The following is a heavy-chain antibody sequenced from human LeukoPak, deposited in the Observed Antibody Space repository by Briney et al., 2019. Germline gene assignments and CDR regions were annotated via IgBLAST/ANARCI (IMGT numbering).Heavy chain of an antibody. Sequence: SETLSLTCSVSGASISTYYWSWIRQPPGRGLEFIGYIFYSGSTNYSPSLQSRVTLSIDTSKNRFSLRLTSVTAADTAMYYCARLRPPRAFDFWGQGTLVAVSS. V-gene: IGHV4-59*01. CDR1: GASISTYY. J-gene: IGHJ4*02. CDR3: ARLRPPRAFDF. CDR2: IFYSGST.